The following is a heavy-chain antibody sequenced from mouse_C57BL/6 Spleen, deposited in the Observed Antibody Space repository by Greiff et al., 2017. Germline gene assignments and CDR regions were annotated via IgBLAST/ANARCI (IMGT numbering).Heavy chain of an antibody. CDR2: IDPSDSYT. Sequence: QVQLQQPGAELVKPGASVKLSCKASGYTFTSYWMQWVKQRPGQGLEWIGEIDPSDSYTNYNQKFKGKATLTVDTSSSTAYMQLSSLTSEDSAVYYCARKKDYYGSSSAWFAYWGQGTLVTVSA. V-gene: IGHV1-50*01. CDR3: ARKKDYYGSSSAWFAY. J-gene: IGHJ3*01. D-gene: IGHD1-1*01. CDR1: GYTFTSYW.